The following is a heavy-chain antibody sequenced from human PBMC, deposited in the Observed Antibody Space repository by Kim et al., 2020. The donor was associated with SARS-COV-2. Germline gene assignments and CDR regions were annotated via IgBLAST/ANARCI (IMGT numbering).Heavy chain of an antibody. CDR3: ARDSRYYYGSGRELPMDY. CDR2: IKQDGSEK. Sequence: GGSLRLSCAASGFTFSSYWMSWVRQAPGKGLEWVANIKQDGSEKYYVDSVKGRFTISRDNAKNSLYLQMNSLRAEDTAVYYCARDSRYYYGSGRELPMDYWGQGTLVTVSS. CDR1: GFTFSSYW. V-gene: IGHV3-7*01. J-gene: IGHJ4*02. D-gene: IGHD3-10*01.